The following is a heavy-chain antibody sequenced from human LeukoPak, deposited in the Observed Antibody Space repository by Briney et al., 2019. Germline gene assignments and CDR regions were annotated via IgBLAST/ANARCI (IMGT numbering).Heavy chain of an antibody. D-gene: IGHD5-18*01. CDR2: IHYTGST. CDR1: GGSISSISSNN. Sequence: SETLSLTCAVSGGSISSISSNNWAWIRQPPGKGLELIAAIHYTGSTYYNPSFMSRVTISVDTSKNQFSLKLNSLTATDTAVYYCARLPTGYPNWFDTWGQGILVTVSS. J-gene: IGHJ5*02. CDR3: ARLPTGYPNWFDT. V-gene: IGHV4-39*01.